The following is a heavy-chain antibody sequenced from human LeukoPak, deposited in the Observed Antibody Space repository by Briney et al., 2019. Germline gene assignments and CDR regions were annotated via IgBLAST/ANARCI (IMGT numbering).Heavy chain of an antibody. CDR2: IKKDGSEK. D-gene: IGHD3-22*01. Sequence: GGSLRLSCAASGFTFSSYWMSWVRQAPGKGLEWVADIKKDGSEKYYVDSVKGRFTISRDNAKNSLYLQMNSLRAEDTAVYYCAKEEKDYDSSGYYPPFDYWGQGTLVTVSS. V-gene: IGHV3-7*01. CDR1: GFTFSSYW. CDR3: AKEEKDYDSSGYYPPFDY. J-gene: IGHJ4*02.